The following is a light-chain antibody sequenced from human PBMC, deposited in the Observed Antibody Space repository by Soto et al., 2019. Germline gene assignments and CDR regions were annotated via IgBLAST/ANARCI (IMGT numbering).Light chain of an antibody. V-gene: IGLV1-40*01. CDR3: QAYDYSLTASV. J-gene: IGLJ3*02. CDR1: TSNLGAGYD. Sequence: QSVLTQPPSVSGAPGQRVTLSCTGTTSNLGAGYDVHWYQQLPGAAPKLVIFGNRNRPSGVPERFSGSKSGTSASLAITGVQAEDEADYYCQAYDYSLTASVFGGGTEVTVL. CDR2: GNR.